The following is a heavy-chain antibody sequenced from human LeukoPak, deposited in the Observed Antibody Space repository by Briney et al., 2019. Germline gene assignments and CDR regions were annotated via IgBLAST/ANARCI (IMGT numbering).Heavy chain of an antibody. CDR2: IHYSGST. V-gene: IGHV4-59*03. J-gene: IGHJ2*01. CDR3: ARAVTGTFWFFDL. Sequence: SETLSLTCTVSGDSISTYYWSWIRQPPGKGLEWIGYIHYSGSTNYNPSLKSRVTISVDTSKNQFSLKVTSVTTADTAVYYCARAVTGTFWFFDLWGRGTLVTVSS. CDR1: GDSISTYY. D-gene: IGHD6-19*01.